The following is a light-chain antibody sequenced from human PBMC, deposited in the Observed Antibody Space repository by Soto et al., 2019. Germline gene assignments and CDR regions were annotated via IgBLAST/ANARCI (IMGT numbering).Light chain of an antibody. J-gene: IGKJ4*01. CDR1: QSVSSY. V-gene: IGKV3-11*01. Sequence: TQSPDTLSLSPGDRATLTCRASQSVSSYIAWYQQRPGKAPRLLIYDASNRATGVPARFSGSGSGTDFTLTIGSLEPEDFGLYYCQQRINWPPAFGEGTKVDIK. CDR2: DAS. CDR3: QQRINWPPA.